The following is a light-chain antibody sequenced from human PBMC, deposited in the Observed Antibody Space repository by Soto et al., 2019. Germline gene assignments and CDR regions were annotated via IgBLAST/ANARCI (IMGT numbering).Light chain of an antibody. J-gene: IGLJ2*01. CDR1: SGSIASSY. CDR3: QSYDRSSPVI. V-gene: IGLV6-57*04. Sequence: NFMLTQPHSVSESPGKTVTISCTRSSGSIASSYVQWYQQRPGSAPKTLIYRNDERPSGVPGRFSGSIDSSSNSAALTISGLKTEDEADYYCQSYDRSSPVIFGGGTKLTVL. CDR2: RND.